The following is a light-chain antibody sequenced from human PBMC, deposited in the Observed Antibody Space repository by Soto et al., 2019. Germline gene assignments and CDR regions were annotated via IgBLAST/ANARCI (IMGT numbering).Light chain of an antibody. CDR1: NSDVGGYNY. CDR2: DVT. J-gene: IGLJ2*01. CDR3: GSYTRSSTLV. Sequence: QSALTQPASVSGSPGQSITISCTGTNSDVGGYNYVSWYRQHPGKAPKLIIYDVTNRPSGVSNRFSGTKSGNTASLTISGVQAEDEAVYFCGSYTRSSTLVFGGGTKLTVL. V-gene: IGLV2-14*01.